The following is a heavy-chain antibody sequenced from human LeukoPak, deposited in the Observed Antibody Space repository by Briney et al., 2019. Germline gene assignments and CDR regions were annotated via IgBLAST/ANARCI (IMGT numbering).Heavy chain of an antibody. D-gene: IGHD2-15*01. CDR1: GFTFSSYA. V-gene: IGHV3-23*01. CDR3: AKKEQDIVVVVAATPGLYNWFDP. J-gene: IGHJ5*02. Sequence: GGSLRLSCAASGFTFSSYAMSWVRQAPGKGLEWVSAISGSGGSTYYADSVKGRFTISRDNSKNTLYLQMNSLRAEDTAVYYCAKKEQDIVVVVAATPGLYNWFDPWGQGTLVTVSS. CDR2: ISGSGGST.